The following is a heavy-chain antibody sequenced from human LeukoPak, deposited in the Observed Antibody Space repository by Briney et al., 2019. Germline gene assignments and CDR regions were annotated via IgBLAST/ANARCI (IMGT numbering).Heavy chain of an antibody. J-gene: IGHJ4*02. Sequence: PGGSLRLSCAASGFTFSSYEMNWVRQAPGKGLEWVSYISSSGSTIYYADSVKGRFTISRDNAKNSLYLQMNSLRAEDTAVYYCARDLIVGATTFDYWGQGTLVTVSS. CDR3: ARDLIVGATTFDY. CDR1: GFTFSSYE. V-gene: IGHV3-48*03. D-gene: IGHD1-26*01. CDR2: ISSSGSTI.